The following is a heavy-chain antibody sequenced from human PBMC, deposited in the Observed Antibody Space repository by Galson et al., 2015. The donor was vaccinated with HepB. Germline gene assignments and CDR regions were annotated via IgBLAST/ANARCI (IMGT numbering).Heavy chain of an antibody. CDR1: GYTFTGYY. D-gene: IGHD4-17*01. V-gene: IGHV1-2*06. CDR3: ASRYGDYLDAFDI. CDR2: INPNSGGT. J-gene: IGHJ3*02. Sequence: SVKVSCKASGYTFTGYYMHWVRQAPGQGLEWMGRINPNSGGTNYAQKFQGRVTMTRDTSISTAYMELSRLRSDDTAVYYCASRYGDYLDAFDIWGQGTMVTVSS.